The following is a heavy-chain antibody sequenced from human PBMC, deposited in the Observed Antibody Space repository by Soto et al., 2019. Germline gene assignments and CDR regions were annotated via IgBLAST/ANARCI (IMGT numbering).Heavy chain of an antibody. CDR3: ARGLVVTAKGWFDL. V-gene: IGHV3-30-3*02. D-gene: IGHD2-21*02. Sequence: QVQLVESGGGVVQRGGSLRLSCAASGFTFSSYSMNWVRQSPGKGLEWVAVISYDGNRIYYADSVKGRFTISRDNAKNTMVLQMSGLTPEDTAVYYCARGLVVTAKGWFDLWGQGTQVTVSS. CDR2: ISYDGNRI. J-gene: IGHJ5*02. CDR1: GFTFSSYS.